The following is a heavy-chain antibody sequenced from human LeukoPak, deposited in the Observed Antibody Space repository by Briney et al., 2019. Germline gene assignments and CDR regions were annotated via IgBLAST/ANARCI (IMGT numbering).Heavy chain of an antibody. D-gene: IGHD3-3*01. CDR1: GGSISSSGYY. V-gene: IGHV4-39*07. CDR3: ARGESGSPGIPFDY. J-gene: IGHJ4*02. Sequence: SETLSLTCTVSGGSISSSGYYWGWIRQPPGKGLEWIGSIYYSGSTYYNPSLKSRVTISVDTSKKQFSLKLSSVTAADTAVYYCARGESGSPGIPFDYWGQGTLVTVSS. CDR2: IYYSGST.